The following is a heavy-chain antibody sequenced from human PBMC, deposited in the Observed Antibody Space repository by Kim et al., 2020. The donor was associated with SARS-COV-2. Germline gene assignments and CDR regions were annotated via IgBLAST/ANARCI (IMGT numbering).Heavy chain of an antibody. Sequence: SETLSLTCTVSGGSISSYYWSWIRQPPGKGLEWIGYIYYSGSTNYNPSLKSRVTVSVDTSKNQFSLKLSSVTAADTAVYYCARNYITMVRGVPSYSFDYWCQGTLVTVSS. J-gene: IGHJ4*02. CDR2: IYYSGST. CDR3: ARNYITMVRGVPSYSFDY. CDR1: GGSISSYY. D-gene: IGHD3-10*01. V-gene: IGHV4-59*13.